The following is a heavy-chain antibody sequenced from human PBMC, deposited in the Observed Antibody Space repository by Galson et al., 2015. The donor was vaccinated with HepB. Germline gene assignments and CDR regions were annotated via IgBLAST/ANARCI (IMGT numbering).Heavy chain of an antibody. D-gene: IGHD5-24*01. CDR1: GFMLYDFA. V-gene: IGHV3-23*01. CDR2: ISRSGDST. J-gene: IGHJ4*02. Sequence: SLRLSCAASGFMLYDFAMSWVRQTPGAGLEWVSAISRSGDSTYYADSVKGRFTISRDNSKNTMYLQMNGLRAEDAAMYYCAEAITPRAYWGQGTLVTVSS. CDR3: AEAITPRAY.